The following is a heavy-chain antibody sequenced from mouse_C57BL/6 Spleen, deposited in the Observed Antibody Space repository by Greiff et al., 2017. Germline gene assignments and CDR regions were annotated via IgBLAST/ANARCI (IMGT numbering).Heavy chain of an antibody. J-gene: IGHJ2*01. CDR3: TRSGGYYGNYVLDY. Sequence: QVQLQQSGAELVRPGASVTLSCKASGYTFTDYEMHWVKQTPVHGLEWIGAIDPETGGTAYNQKFKGKAILTADKSSSTAYMELRSLTSEDSAVYYCTRSGGYYGNYVLDYWGQGTTLTVSS. CDR2: IDPETGGT. V-gene: IGHV1-15*01. D-gene: IGHD2-1*01. CDR1: GYTFTDYE.